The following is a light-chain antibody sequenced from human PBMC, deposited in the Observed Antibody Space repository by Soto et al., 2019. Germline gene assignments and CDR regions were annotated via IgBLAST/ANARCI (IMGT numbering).Light chain of an antibody. CDR1: SSDVGGYNY. V-gene: IGLV2-14*03. CDR3: SSYTSINTVE. CDR2: DVS. Sequence: QSALTQPASVSGSPGQSITISCAGTSSDVGGYNYVSWYQQYLGEAPKLMIYDVSSRPSGVSNRFSGSKSGNTASLTISGLQAEDEADYYCSSYTSINTVEFGGGTKLTVL. J-gene: IGLJ2*01.